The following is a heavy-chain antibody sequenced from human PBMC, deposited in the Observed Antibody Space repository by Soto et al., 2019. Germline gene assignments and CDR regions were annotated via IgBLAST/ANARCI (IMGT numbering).Heavy chain of an antibody. V-gene: IGHV4-39*01. CDR1: GGFVSSSSYS. D-gene: IGHD2-15*01. CDR3: ARAGRGYCSGFNCDSGLYGMDV. J-gene: IGHJ6*02. CDR2: IYSSENT. Sequence: SGTLSLTCSVSGGFVSSSSYSWGWIRQSPGKGLEWIGTIYSSENTYYNPSLLSRVTISVDTSKNEFSLRLSSVTAADTAVYYCARAGRGYCSGFNCDSGLYGMDVWGQGTTVT.